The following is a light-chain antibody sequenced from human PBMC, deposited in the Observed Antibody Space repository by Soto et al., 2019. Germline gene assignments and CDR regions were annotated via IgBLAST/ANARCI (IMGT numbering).Light chain of an antibody. CDR3: QQLNSYPHIT. CDR2: AAS. V-gene: IGKV1-9*01. Sequence: DIQLTQSPSFLSASVGDRVTNTCRASQGISSYLAWYQQKPGKAPKLLIYAASTLQSGVPSRFSGSGSGTEFTLTISSLQPEDFATYYCQQLNSYPHITFGPGTKVDIK. CDR1: QGISSY. J-gene: IGKJ3*01.